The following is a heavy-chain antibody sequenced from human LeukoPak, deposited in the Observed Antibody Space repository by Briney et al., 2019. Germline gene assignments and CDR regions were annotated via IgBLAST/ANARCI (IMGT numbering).Heavy chain of an antibody. CDR1: GYTFTSYA. CDR2: INTNTGNP. Sequence: ASVKVSCKASGYTFTSYAMNWVRQAPGQGLEWMGWINTNTGNPTYAQGFTGRFVFSLDTSVSTAYLQISSLKAVDTAVYYCARASPTTVTTYYYGMDVWGQGTTVTVSS. J-gene: IGHJ6*02. D-gene: IGHD4-17*01. V-gene: IGHV7-4-1*02. CDR3: ARASPTTVTTYYYGMDV.